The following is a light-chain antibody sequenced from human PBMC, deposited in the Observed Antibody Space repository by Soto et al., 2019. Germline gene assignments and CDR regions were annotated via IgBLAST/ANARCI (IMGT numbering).Light chain of an antibody. CDR2: DAA. Sequence: NQMTVSTSTLPAPVGDRVTFNRRASQSISSWLAWDQEKPGKAPRLLIYDAATLESVGPCGFSGSVSETKFTLTISRLAPDDFATYCCPSRTFGQGTRLEI. CDR1: QSISSW. CDR3: PSRT. J-gene: IGKJ5*01. V-gene: IGKV1-5*01.